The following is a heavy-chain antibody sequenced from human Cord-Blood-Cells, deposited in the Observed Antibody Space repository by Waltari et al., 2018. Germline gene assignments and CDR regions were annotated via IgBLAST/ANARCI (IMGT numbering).Heavy chain of an antibody. V-gene: IGHV4-61*09. J-gene: IGHJ5*02. CDR2: IYTSGVT. D-gene: IGHD1-1*01. Sequence: QVQLQESGPGLVKPSQTLSLTCTVSGGSISSGSYYWSWIRQPAGKGLEWIGYIYTSGVTTYNPSLKSRVTISVDTSKNQFSRKRSSVTAADTAVYYCARVGSYNWFDPWGQGTLVTVSS. CDR1: GGSISSGSYY. CDR3: ARVGSYNWFDP.